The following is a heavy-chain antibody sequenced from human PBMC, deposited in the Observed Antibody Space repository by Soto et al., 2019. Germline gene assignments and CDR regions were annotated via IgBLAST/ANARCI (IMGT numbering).Heavy chain of an antibody. CDR1: GATFTKYA. Sequence: QVQLEQSGAEVKMPGSSVTVSCKAYGATFTKYAFNWVRQAPGQGIEWMGGIIPLFGSTNYAERFQGRLTVTTNESTSTVFMELSSLTSDDTAIYYCARDETVIRGVIKRGGGLDLWGQGTTVIVSS. CDR3: ARDETVIRGVIKRGGGLDL. V-gene: IGHV1-69*19. D-gene: IGHD3-10*01. CDR2: IIPLFGST. J-gene: IGHJ6*02.